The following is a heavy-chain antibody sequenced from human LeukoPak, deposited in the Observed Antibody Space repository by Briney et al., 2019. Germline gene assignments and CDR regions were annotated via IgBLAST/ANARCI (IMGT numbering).Heavy chain of an antibody. CDR2: IYYSGSA. CDR1: GGSISSYY. V-gene: IGHV4-59*08. J-gene: IGHJ6*02. CDR3: ARLVSCYDYYYYYGMYV. D-gene: IGHD5-12*01. Sequence: SETLPLTCTVSGGSISSYYWSWIRQPPGKGLEWIGYIYYSGSANYNPSLKSRVTISVDTSKNQFSLKLSSVTATDTAVYYCARLVSCYDYYYYYGMYVWGQGTTVTVSS.